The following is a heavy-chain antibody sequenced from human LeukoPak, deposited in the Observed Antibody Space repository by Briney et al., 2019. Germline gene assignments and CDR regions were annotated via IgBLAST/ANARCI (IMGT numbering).Heavy chain of an antibody. CDR3: SGSQSTIYGMDV. D-gene: IGHD1-14*01. Sequence: PGGSLRLSCAACGFTFNYYTMNWVRQAPGKGLQWVSSIRTSGGYKHYADSVKGRLTISRDNAKNTLYLQMNSLTAEDTAVYYCSGSQSTIYGMDVWGQGTTVTVSS. V-gene: IGHV3-21*01. CDR1: GFTFNYYT. CDR2: IRTSGGYK. J-gene: IGHJ6*02.